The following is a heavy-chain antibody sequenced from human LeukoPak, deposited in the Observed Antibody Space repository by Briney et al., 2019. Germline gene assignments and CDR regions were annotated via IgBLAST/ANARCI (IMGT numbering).Heavy chain of an antibody. CDR2: IYYSGST. J-gene: IGHJ5*02. CDR3: ARGPAGDYTLLGWFDP. D-gene: IGHD4-17*01. Sequence: SQTLSLTCTVSGGSISSGGYYWSWIRQHPGKGLEWIGYIYYSGSTYYNPSLKSRVTISVDTSKNQFSLKLSSVTAADTAVCYCARGPAGDYTLLGWFDPWGQGTLVTVSS. V-gene: IGHV4-31*03. CDR1: GGSISSGGYY.